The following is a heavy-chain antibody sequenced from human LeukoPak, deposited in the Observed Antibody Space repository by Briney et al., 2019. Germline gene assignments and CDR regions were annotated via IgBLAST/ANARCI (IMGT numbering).Heavy chain of an antibody. CDR3: ARGLSSGWYGDSWFDP. CDR2: MNPNSGNT. V-gene: IGHV1-8*01. J-gene: IGHJ5*02. CDR1: GYTFTSYD. Sequence: ASVKVSCKASGYTFTSYDINWVRQATGQGLEWMGWMNPNSGNTGYAQKFQGRVTMTRNTSISTAYMELSSLRSEDTAVYYCARGLSSGWYGDSWFDPWGQGTLVTVSS. D-gene: IGHD6-19*01.